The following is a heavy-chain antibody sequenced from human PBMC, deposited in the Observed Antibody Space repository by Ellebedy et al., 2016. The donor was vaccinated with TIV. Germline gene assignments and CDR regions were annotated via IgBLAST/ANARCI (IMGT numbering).Heavy chain of an antibody. D-gene: IGHD1-1*01. V-gene: IGHV3-33*01. CDR1: GFTFSSYG. CDR3: ARPSDWNDGYFHY. CDR2: IWYDGSNK. Sequence: GESLKISCAASGFTFSSYGMHWVRQAPGKGLDWVAVIWYDGSNKYYADSVKGRFTISRDNSKNTLYLQMNSLRAEDTAVFYCARPSDWNDGYFHYWGQGTLVTVSS. J-gene: IGHJ4*02.